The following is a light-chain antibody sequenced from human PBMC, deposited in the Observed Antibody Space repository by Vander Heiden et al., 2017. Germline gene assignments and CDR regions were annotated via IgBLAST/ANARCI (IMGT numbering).Light chain of an antibody. Sequence: EIVFTQSPATLSLSPGERATLSCRASQSVSSYLAWYQQNPGQAPRLLIYDASNRATGIQARFSGSGCGTDFTLTISSREPEDFAVYYCQQRNNGPPLGTFGQGTKLEIK. CDR3: QQRNNGPPLGT. CDR2: DAS. CDR1: QSVSSY. J-gene: IGKJ2*01. V-gene: IGKV3-11*01.